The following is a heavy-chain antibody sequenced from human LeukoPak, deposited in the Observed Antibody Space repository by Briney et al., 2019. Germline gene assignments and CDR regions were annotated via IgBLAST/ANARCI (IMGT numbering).Heavy chain of an antibody. CDR2: IIPIFGTA. Sequence: ASVKVSCKASGGTFSSYAISWVRQAPGQGLEWMGGIIPIFGTASYAQKFQGRVTITADKSTSTAYMELSSLRSEDTAVYYCAADRGIVGAIDGEAFDIWGQGTMVTVSS. V-gene: IGHV1-69*06. CDR1: GGTFSSYA. J-gene: IGHJ3*02. CDR3: AADRGIVGAIDGEAFDI. D-gene: IGHD1-26*01.